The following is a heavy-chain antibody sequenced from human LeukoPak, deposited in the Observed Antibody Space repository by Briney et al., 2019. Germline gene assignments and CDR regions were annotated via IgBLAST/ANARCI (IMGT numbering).Heavy chain of an antibody. V-gene: IGHV1-69*13. D-gene: IGHD3-16*01. Sequence: ASVKVSCKASGGTFSSYAISWVRQAPGQGLEWMGGIIPIFGTANYAQKFQGRVTITADESTSTAYMELSSLRSEDTAVYYCASLGLGTFWFDPWGQGTLVTVSS. CDR1: GGTFSSYA. CDR3: ASLGLGTFWFDP. J-gene: IGHJ5*02. CDR2: IIPIFGTA.